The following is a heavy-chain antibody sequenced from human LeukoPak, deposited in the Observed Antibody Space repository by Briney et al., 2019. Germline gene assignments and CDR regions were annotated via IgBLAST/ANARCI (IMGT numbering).Heavy chain of an antibody. V-gene: IGHV3-33*06. CDR2: ISHDDTYE. Sequence: GGSLRLSCAASGFTFTNYGMHWVRQAPGKGLEWVAVISHDDTYEKSADSVMGRFTISRDNSRNTVYLQMNSLRAEDMAIYYCAKAVNFGVVTSDGFHVWGQGTKVTVSA. CDR3: AKAVNFGVVTSDGFHV. D-gene: IGHD3-3*01. CDR1: GFTFTNYG. J-gene: IGHJ3*01.